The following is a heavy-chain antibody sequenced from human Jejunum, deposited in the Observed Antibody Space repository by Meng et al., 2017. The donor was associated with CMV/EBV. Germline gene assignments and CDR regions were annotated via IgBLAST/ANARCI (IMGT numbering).Heavy chain of an antibody. V-gene: IGHV3-73*01. Sequence: FTLSGSVVHGGRQASGKGLEWVCRIRGKAHSYATAYAASVKGRFTISRDDSKNTAYLQMNSLKTEDTAVYYCTRADSSNYGSLFDYWGQGTLVTVSS. CDR2: IRGKAHSYAT. J-gene: IGHJ4*02. D-gene: IGHD4-11*01. CDR3: TRADSSNYGSLFDY. CDR1: FTLSGSV.